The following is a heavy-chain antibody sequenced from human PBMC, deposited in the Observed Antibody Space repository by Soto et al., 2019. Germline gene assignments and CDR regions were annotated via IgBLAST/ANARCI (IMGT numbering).Heavy chain of an antibody. CDR1: GFSLSTSGMC. CDR2: IDWDDDK. V-gene: IGHV2-70*01. D-gene: IGHD2-2*01. CDR3: ARSDSSTRLYGMDV. Sequence: SGPTLVNPTQTLTLTCTFSGFSLSTSGMCVSWIRQPPGKALEWLALIDWDDDKYYSTSLKTRLTISKDTSKNQVVLTMTNMDPVDTATYYCARSDSSTRLYGMDVWGQGTTVTVSS. J-gene: IGHJ6*02.